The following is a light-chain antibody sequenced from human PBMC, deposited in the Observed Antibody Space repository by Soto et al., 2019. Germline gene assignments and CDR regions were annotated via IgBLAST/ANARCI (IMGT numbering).Light chain of an antibody. CDR1: SSDVGTYDF. V-gene: IGLV2-14*03. J-gene: IGLJ7*01. CDR2: DVS. CDR3: SSYTHTSTPDV. Sequence: QSALTQPASVSGSPGQSIAISCTGSSSDVGTYDFVSWYQQHPGKAPELMIYDVSNRPSGISNRFSGSKSGNTASLTISGLQAEDEADYYCSSYTHTSTPDVFGTGTQLTVL.